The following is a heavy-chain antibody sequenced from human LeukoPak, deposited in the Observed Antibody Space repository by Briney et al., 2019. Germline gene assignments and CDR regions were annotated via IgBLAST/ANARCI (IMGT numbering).Heavy chain of an antibody. J-gene: IGHJ4*02. D-gene: IGHD1-26*01. V-gene: IGHV3-30-3*01. CDR2: ISYDGSNK. Sequence: PGGSLRLSCAASGFTLSSYAMHWVRQAPGKGLEWVAVISYDGSNKYYADSVKGRFTISRDNAKNSLYLQMNSLRAEDTAVYYCARDPGNYFDYWGQGTLVTVSS. CDR3: ARDPGNYFDY. CDR1: GFTLSSYA.